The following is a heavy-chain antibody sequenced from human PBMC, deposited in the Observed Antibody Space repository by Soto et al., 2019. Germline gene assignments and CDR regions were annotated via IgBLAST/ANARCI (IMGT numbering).Heavy chain of an antibody. CDR3: ASMGYYDFWSVPARRFDP. CDR1: GGTFSSYA. J-gene: IGHJ5*02. CDR2: IIPIFGTA. V-gene: IGHV1-69*01. D-gene: IGHD3-3*01. Sequence: QVQLVQSGAEVKKPGSSVKVSCKASGGTFSSYAISWVRQAPGQGLEWMGGIIPIFGTANYAQKFQGRVTITADESTSTAYMELSSLRSEDTAVYYCASMGYYDFWSVPARRFDPWGQGTLVTVSS.